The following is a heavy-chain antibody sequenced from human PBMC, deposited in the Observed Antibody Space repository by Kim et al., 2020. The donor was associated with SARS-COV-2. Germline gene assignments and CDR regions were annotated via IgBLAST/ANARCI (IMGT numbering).Heavy chain of an antibody. CDR1: GFAFSTYW. CDR2: IKPDGSEK. D-gene: IGHD6-13*01. Sequence: GGSLRLSCAASGFAFSTYWMSWVRQAPGKGLEWVANIKPDGSEKYYVDSMKGRFTISRDNAKSSLYLQMNSLRDEDTAVYYCSACYSITWPEDVWGQGTTVSVSS. CDR3: SACYSITWPEDV. J-gene: IGHJ6*02. V-gene: IGHV3-7*01.